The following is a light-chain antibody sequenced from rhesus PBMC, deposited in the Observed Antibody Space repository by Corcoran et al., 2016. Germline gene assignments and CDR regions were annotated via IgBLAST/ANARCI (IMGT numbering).Light chain of an antibody. CDR3: QHYYSTPFT. J-gene: IGKJ3*01. V-gene: IGKV1-21*01. CDR2: EAS. CDR1: QGITNE. Sequence: DIQMTQSPSSLSASVGDRVTITCRASQGITNELAWYQQKPGEIPKLLIFEASSLQSGIPSRFSGSGSGTDFTLTISRLQPDDFATYSCQHYYSTPFTFGPGTKLDIK.